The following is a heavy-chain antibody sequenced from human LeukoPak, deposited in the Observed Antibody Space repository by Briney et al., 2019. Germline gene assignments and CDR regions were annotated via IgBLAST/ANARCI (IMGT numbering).Heavy chain of an antibody. CDR3: ATLRTTVVTPDAFDI. J-gene: IGHJ3*02. V-gene: IGHV3-23*01. CDR1: GFTFSSNS. Sequence: PGGSLRLSCAASGFTFSSNSMNWVRQAPGKGLEWVSAISGSGGSTYYADSVKGRFTISRDNSKNTLYLQMNSLRAEDTAVYYCATLRTTVVTPDAFDIWGQGTMVTVSS. CDR2: ISGSGGST. D-gene: IGHD4-23*01.